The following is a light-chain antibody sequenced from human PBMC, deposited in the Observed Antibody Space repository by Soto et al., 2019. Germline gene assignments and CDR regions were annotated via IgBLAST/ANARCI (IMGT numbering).Light chain of an antibody. CDR3: ETWDSNTRV. Sequence: QLVLTQSSSASASLGSSVKLTCTLSSGHSSYIIAWHQQQTGKAPRYLMKLEGSGSYNKGSGVPDRFSGSSSGADRYLTISNLHFEDEADYYCETWDSNTRVFGGGTKLTVL. CDR2: LEGSGSY. V-gene: IGLV4-60*02. J-gene: IGLJ3*02. CDR1: SGHSSYI.